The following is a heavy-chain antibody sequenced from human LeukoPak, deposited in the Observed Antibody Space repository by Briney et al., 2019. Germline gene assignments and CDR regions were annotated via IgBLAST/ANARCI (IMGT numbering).Heavy chain of an antibody. J-gene: IGHJ4*02. D-gene: IGHD2-2*01. V-gene: IGHV4-59*01. Sequence: SETLSLTCTVSGGSITSYYWSWIRQPPGKGLEYLGYGYYSGITNYNPSLKSRVTISVDTSKKQFSLSLSSVTAADTAIYYCARGDCSGTSCYFDYWDQGTLVTVSS. CDR3: ARGDCSGTSCYFDY. CDR1: GGSITSYY. CDR2: GYYSGIT.